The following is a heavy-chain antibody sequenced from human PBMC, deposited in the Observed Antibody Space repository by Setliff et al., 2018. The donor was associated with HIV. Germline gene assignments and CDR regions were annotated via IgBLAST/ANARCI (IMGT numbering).Heavy chain of an antibody. V-gene: IGHV3-48*01. Sequence: GGSLRLSCAASGFTFSTYSMNWVRQAPGKGLEWVSYISSVGTIYYADSVKGRFTISRDNARNSLYLQMDSLRAEDTALYYCAREELSAFSYGDRYWYFSLWGRGTLVTVSS. CDR3: AREELSAFSYGDRYWYFSL. CDR1: GFTFSTYS. CDR2: ISSVGTI. D-gene: IGHD3-16*01. J-gene: IGHJ2*01.